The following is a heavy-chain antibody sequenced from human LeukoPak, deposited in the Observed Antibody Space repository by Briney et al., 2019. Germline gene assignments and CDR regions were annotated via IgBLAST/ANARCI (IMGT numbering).Heavy chain of an antibody. D-gene: IGHD5-12*01. CDR1: GFTFSTYW. Sequence: PGGSLRLSCAASGFTFSTYWMSWVRQTPGKGLEWVANIKQDGSEKYYVDSVKGRFTISRDNAKNSLYLQMNSLRAEDTAVYYCARDPQRGYSDYWGQGTLVTVSS. J-gene: IGHJ4*02. V-gene: IGHV3-7*01. CDR2: IKQDGSEK. CDR3: ARDPQRGYSDY.